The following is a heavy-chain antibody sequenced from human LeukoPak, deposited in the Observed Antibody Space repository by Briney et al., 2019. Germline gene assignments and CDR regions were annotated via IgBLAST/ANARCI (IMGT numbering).Heavy chain of an antibody. J-gene: IGHJ6*03. CDR3: AWAGNPVRYFDWLGGERGPNYYYYYMDV. Sequence: ASVKVSCKASGGTFSSYAISWVRQAPGQGLEWMGGIIPIFGTANYAQKFQGRVAITADKSTSTAYMELSSLRSEDTAVYYCAWAGNPVRYFDWLGGERGPNYYYYYMDVWGKGTTVTVSS. D-gene: IGHD3-9*01. CDR1: GGTFSSYA. V-gene: IGHV1-69*06. CDR2: IIPIFGTA.